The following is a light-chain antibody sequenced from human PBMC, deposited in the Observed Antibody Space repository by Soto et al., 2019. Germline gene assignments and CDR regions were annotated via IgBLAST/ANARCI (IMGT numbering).Light chain of an antibody. CDR3: QQYGSSGT. CDR2: GAS. J-gene: IGKJ1*01. Sequence: ELVLTQSPATLSLSPGDRATLSCRASRSVGSSLAWYQQKPGQAPRLLIYGASTRATGIPARFSGSGSGTDFTLTISRLEPEDFAVYYCQQYGSSGTFGQGTKVDIK. CDR1: RSVGSS. V-gene: IGKV3-20*01.